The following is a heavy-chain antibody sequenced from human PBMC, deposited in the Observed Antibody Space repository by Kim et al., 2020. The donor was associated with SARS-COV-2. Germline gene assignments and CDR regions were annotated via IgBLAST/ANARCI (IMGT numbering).Heavy chain of an antibody. J-gene: IGHJ6*02. V-gene: IGHV3-48*03. CDR1: GFTFSNYE. CDR2: ISSSGSTI. CDR3: ARDRTRHLLYYYGMDV. D-gene: IGHD2-15*01. Sequence: GGSLRLSCTASGFTFSNYEMNWVRQVSGKGLEWISYISSSGSTIYYADSVKGRFTVSRDNAKNSLYLQMNSLRAEDTAVYYCARDRTRHLLYYYGMDVWGQGTTVTVSS.